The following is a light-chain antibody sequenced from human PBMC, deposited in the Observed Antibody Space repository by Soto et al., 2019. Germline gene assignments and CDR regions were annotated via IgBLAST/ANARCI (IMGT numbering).Light chain of an antibody. CDR3: QQYNNWPQT. V-gene: IGKV3-15*01. J-gene: IGKJ1*01. CDR1: QSVDSSF. CDR2: GAS. Sequence: EIVLTQSPGTLSLSPGERATLSCRASQSVDSSFLGWYQQKPGQAPRLLIYGASTRATGIPARFSGSGSGTEFTLTISSLQSEDFAVYYCQQYNNWPQTFGQGTKVDIK.